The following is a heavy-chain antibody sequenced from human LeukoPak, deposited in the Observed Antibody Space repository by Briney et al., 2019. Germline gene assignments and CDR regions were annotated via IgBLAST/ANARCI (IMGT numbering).Heavy chain of an antibody. Sequence: PGGSLRLSCAASGFTFSSYAMSWVRQAPGKGLEWVSGISGSGGRTYYADSVKGRFTISRDNSKNTLYLQMNSLRAEDTAVYYCAKAPYYDFWNGYSPSFDPWGQGTLVTVSP. CDR1: GFTFSSYA. V-gene: IGHV3-23*01. CDR2: ISGSGGRT. D-gene: IGHD3-3*01. J-gene: IGHJ5*02. CDR3: AKAPYYDFWNGYSPSFDP.